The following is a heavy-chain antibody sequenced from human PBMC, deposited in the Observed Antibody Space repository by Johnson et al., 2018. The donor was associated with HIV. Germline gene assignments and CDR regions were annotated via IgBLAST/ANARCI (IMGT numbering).Heavy chain of an antibody. CDR3: ARDVGLWFGELRSGEAFDI. CDR1: GFTFSSYA. D-gene: IGHD3-10*01. J-gene: IGHJ3*02. CDR2: ISYDGSNK. Sequence: QVQLVESGGGVVQPGRSLRLSCAASGFTFSSYAMHWVRQAPGKGLEWVAVISYDGSNKYYADSVKGRFTISRDNAKNSLYLQMKRLRDEDTALYYFARDVGLWFGELRSGEAFDIWGQGTMVTVSS. V-gene: IGHV3-30*04.